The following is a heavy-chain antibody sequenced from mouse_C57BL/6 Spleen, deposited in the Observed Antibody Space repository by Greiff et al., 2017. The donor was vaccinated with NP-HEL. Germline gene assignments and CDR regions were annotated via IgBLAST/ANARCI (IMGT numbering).Heavy chain of an antibody. CDR3: AAYYQNPYYAMAY. V-gene: IGHV1-42*01. CDR1: GYSFTGYY. D-gene: IGHD2-10*01. J-gene: IGHJ4*01. Sequence: EVQLVESGPELVKPGASVKISCKASGYSFTGYYMNWVKQSPEKSLEWIGEINPSTGGTTYNQKFTAQATLNVDKSSSTAYMQLKSLTSEDSAVDYCAAYYQNPYYAMAYWGQGTSVTVSA. CDR2: INPSTGGT.